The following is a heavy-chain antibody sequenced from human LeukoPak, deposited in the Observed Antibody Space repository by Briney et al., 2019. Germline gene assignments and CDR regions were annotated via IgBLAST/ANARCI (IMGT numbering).Heavy chain of an antibody. CDR1: GDSVSRNSAS. CDR3: ARGGFGDYVSSFDY. Sequence: SQTLSLTCAISGDSVSRNSASWNWIRQSPSRGLEWLGRTYYRSKWYDDYAVSVRGRITISPDTSKNHFSLHFNSVTPEDTAVYYCARGGFGDYVSSFDYWSQGTLVTVSS. CDR2: TYYRSKWYD. D-gene: IGHD4-17*01. V-gene: IGHV6-1*01. J-gene: IGHJ4*02.